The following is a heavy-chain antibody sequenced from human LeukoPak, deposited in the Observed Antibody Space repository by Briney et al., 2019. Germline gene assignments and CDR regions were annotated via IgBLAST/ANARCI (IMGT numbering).Heavy chain of an antibody. V-gene: IGHV1-8*01. CDR3: ASYSGSHDDAFDI. D-gene: IGHD1-26*01. CDR1: GYTFTSYD. Sequence: VASVKVSCKASGYTFTSYDINWVRQATGQGLEWMGWMNPNSGNTGYAQKFQGRVTMTRNTSISTAYMELSSLRSEDTAVYYCASYSGSHDDAFDIWGQGTLVTVSS. J-gene: IGHJ4*02. CDR2: MNPNSGNT.